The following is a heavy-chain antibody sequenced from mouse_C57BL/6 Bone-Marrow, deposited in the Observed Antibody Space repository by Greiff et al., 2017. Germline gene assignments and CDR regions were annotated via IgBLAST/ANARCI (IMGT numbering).Heavy chain of an antibody. CDR2: ISYSGST. D-gene: IGHD2-2*01. Sequence: EVQLVESGPGLAKPSQTLSLTCSVTGYSITSDYWNWIRKFPGNKLEYMGYISYSGSTYYNPSLKSRISITRDTSKHQYYLQLNSVTTEDTATYFCASYRRLRRRGYFDYWGKGTTLTVSS. CDR3: ASYRRLRRRGYFDY. J-gene: IGHJ2*01. CDR1: GYSITSDY. V-gene: IGHV3-8*01.